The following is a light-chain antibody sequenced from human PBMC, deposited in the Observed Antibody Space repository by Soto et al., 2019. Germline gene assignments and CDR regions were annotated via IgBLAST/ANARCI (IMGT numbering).Light chain of an antibody. V-gene: IGKV1-6*01. J-gene: IGKJ1*01. CDR2: AAS. Sequence: AVQIPQSPSSLSASPAETATITFSASQGIRNDLGWYQQKPGKAPKLLIYAASSLQSGVPSRFSGSGSGTDFTLTISSLQTEDFATYYCIQDYNYPWTFGKGTKVDIK. CDR3: IQDYNYPWT. CDR1: QGIRND.